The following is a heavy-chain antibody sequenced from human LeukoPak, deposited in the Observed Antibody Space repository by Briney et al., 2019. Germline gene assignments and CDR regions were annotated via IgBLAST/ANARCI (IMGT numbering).Heavy chain of an antibody. CDR1: GYTFTGYY. CDR3: ARSYDSSGYYLIDY. V-gene: IGHV1-2*02. D-gene: IGHD3-22*01. Sequence: ASVKVSCKASGYTFTGYYMHWVRQAPGQGLGWMGWINPNSGGTNYAQKFQGRVTMTRDTSISTAYMELSRLRSDDTAVYYCARSYDSSGYYLIDYWGQGTLVTVSS. CDR2: INPNSGGT. J-gene: IGHJ4*02.